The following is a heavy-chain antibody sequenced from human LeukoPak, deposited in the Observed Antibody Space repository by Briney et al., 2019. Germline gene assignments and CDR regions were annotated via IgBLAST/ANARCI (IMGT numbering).Heavy chain of an antibody. J-gene: IGHJ5*02. V-gene: IGHV4-59*08. CDR3: ARRRVESGTITEDNWFDP. CDR1: GGSINNYY. Sequence: PSETLSLTCTVPGGSINNYYWSWIRQPPGKGLEWIGYIYYSGSTNYNPSLKSRVTISLDTSKNQFSLKLSSVTAADTAVYYCARRRVESGTITEDNWFDPWGQGTLVTVSS. D-gene: IGHD5-24*01. CDR2: IYYSGST.